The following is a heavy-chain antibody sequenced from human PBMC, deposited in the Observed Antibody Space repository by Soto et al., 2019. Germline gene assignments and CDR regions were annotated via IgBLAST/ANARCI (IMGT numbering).Heavy chain of an antibody. CDR1: GYTFTTYG. D-gene: IGHD4-4*01. CDR2: ISAYNGHT. Sequence: QVQLVQSGAEVKKPGASVKVSCKASGYTFTTYGISWVRQAPGQGLEWMGWISAYNGHTNYAQKLQGRVTVTTDTSTSTAYMELRSLRSDDTAVYYCARDKTGPLVTTIKGNAFDIWGQGTMVTVSS. J-gene: IGHJ3*02. CDR3: ARDKTGPLVTTIKGNAFDI. V-gene: IGHV1-18*01.